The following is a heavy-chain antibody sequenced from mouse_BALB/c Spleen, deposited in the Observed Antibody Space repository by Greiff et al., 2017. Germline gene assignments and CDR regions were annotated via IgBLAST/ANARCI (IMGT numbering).Heavy chain of an antibody. CDR1: GYTFTSYW. V-gene: IGHV1S22*01. Sequence: LQQSGSELVRPGASVKLSCKASGYTFTSYWMHWVKQRPGQGLEWIGNIYPGSGSTNYDEKFKSKATLTVDTSSSTAYMQLSSLTSEDSAVYYCTREGNYVDAMDYWGQGTSVTVSS. CDR2: IYPGSGST. D-gene: IGHD2-1*01. CDR3: TREGNYVDAMDY. J-gene: IGHJ4*01.